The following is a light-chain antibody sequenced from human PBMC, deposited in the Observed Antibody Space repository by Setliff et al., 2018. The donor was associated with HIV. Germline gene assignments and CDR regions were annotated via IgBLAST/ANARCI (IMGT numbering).Light chain of an antibody. CDR2: DVS. Sequence: QSALPQPASVSGSRGQSITISCTGTSSDVGGYNYVSWYQQHPGKAPKLMIYDVSNRPSGVSNRFSGSKSGNTASLTISGLQAEDEADYYCSSYTSSSSYVFGTGTKVTVL. CDR1: SSDVGGYNY. CDR3: SSYTSSSSYV. V-gene: IGLV2-14*03. J-gene: IGLJ1*01.